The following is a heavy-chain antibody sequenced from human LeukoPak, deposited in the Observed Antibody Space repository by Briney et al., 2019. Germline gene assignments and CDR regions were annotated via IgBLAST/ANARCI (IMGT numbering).Heavy chain of an antibody. J-gene: IGHJ3*02. CDR3: ARIADSEAFDI. CDR2: ISSSSSTI. V-gene: IGHV3-48*04. CDR1: GFTFSSYS. D-gene: IGHD2-15*01. Sequence: GGSLRLSCAASGFTFSSYSMNWVRQAPGKGLEWVSYISSSSSTIYYADSVKGRFTISRDNAKNSLYLQMNSLRAEDTAVYYCARIADSEAFDIWGQGTMVTVSS.